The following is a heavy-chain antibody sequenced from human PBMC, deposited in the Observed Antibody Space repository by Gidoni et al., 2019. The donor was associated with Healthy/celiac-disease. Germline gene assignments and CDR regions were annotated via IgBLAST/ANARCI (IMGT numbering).Heavy chain of an antibody. D-gene: IGHD3-10*01. Sequence: QVQLVESGGGVVQPGRSLRLSCAASGFTFSSSGMHWGRQAPGKGLEWVAVIWYDGRNKYYADSVKGRFTISRDNSKNTLYLQMNSLRAEDTAVYYCARGANYYGSGSLNYYYYGMDVWGQGTTVTVSS. CDR1: GFTFSSSG. CDR2: IWYDGRNK. V-gene: IGHV3-33*01. CDR3: ARGANYYGSGSLNYYYYGMDV. J-gene: IGHJ6*02.